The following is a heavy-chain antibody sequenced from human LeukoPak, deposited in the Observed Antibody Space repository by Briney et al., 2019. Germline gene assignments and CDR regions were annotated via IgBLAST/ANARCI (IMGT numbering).Heavy chain of an antibody. V-gene: IGHV4-34*01. CDR2: INHSGST. Sequence: PSETLSLTCAVYGGSFSGYYWSWIRQPPGKGLEWIGEINHSGSTNYNPSLKSRVTISVDTSKNQFSLKLSSVTAADTAVYYCARGANYYDSSGYYARYYYGMDVWGQGTTVTVSS. CDR3: ARGANYYDSSGYYARYYYGMDV. D-gene: IGHD3-22*01. CDR1: GGSFSGYY. J-gene: IGHJ6*02.